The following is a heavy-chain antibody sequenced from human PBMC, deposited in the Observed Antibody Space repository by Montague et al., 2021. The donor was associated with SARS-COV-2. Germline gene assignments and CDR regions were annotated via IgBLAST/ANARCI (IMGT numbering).Heavy chain of an antibody. CDR1: GGSISGHY. J-gene: IGHJ6*02. Sequence: SETRSLTCIVSGGSISGHYWSWVRQTPEKGLEWIGYIYYLGTTNYNPSLKTRVTFSVDTSKNQLSLMLTSVTAADTGVYYCARNGGAAVPGLLLGMDIWGQGTTFTVSS. D-gene: IGHD6-19*01. V-gene: IGHV4-59*11. CDR2: IYYLGTT. CDR3: ARNGGAAVPGLLLGMDI.